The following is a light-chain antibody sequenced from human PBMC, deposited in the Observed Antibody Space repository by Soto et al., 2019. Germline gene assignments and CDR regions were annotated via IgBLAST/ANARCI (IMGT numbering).Light chain of an antibody. CDR3: HQYGSSPAT. Sequence: EIVLTQSPGTLSLSPGERATLSCRASQSVHSNYLAWYQQKPGQAPRLLIYGASSRATGIPDRFSVSGSGTDFTLTISRLEPEDSAVYYCHQYGSSPATFGQGTKVDIK. V-gene: IGKV3-20*01. CDR2: GAS. CDR1: QSVHSNY. J-gene: IGKJ1*01.